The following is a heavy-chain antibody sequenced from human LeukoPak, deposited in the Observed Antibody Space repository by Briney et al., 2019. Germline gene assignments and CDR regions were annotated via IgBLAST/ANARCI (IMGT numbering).Heavy chain of an antibody. D-gene: IGHD3-3*01. CDR3: AHSSTLGVVREFDY. CDR2: IYWDDDK. V-gene: IGHV2-5*08. J-gene: IGHJ4*02. CDR1: GGSISSYYC. Sequence: TLSLTCTVSGGSISSYYCSWIRQPPGKALEWLALIYWDDDKRYSPSLKSRLTITKDTSKNQVVLTMTNMDPVDTATYYCAHSSTLGVVREFDYWGQGTLVTVSS.